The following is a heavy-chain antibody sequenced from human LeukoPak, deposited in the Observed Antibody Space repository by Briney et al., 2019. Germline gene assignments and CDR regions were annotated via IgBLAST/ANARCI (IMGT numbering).Heavy chain of an antibody. V-gene: IGHV3-30*04. CDR2: ISHDGSDK. CDR3: AREDYDDYPFDY. CDR1: GFTFSRYS. D-gene: IGHD4-17*01. J-gene: IGHJ4*02. Sequence: RGSLRLSCAASGFTFSRYSMNWVRQAPGKGLEWVAAISHDGSDKYYPDSVKGRFTISRDNSQNTVSLQMNSLRAADTAVYYCAREDYDDYPFDYWGQGTLVTVSS.